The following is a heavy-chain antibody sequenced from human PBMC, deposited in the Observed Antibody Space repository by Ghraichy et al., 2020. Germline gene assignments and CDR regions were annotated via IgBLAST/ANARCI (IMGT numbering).Heavy chain of an antibody. J-gene: IGHJ6*02. CDR2: ISSSSSTI. D-gene: IGHD3-10*01. CDR1: GFTFSSYS. CDR3: ARDSLGIGEGMDV. Sequence: LSLTCAASGFTFSSYSMNWVRQAPGKGLEWVSYISSSSSTIYYADSVKDRFTISRDNAKNSLYLQMNSLRDEDTAVYYCARDSLGIGEGMDVWGQGTTVTVSS. V-gene: IGHV3-48*02.